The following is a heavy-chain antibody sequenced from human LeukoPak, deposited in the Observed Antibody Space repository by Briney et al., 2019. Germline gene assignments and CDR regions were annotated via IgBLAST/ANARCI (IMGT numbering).Heavy chain of an antibody. CDR1: GFTFSSYW. CDR2: IKQDGSEK. D-gene: IGHD3-10*01. J-gene: IGHJ6*04. V-gene: IGHV3-7*03. Sequence: TGGSLRLSCAASGFTFSSYWMSWVRQAPGKGLEWVANIKQDGSEKYYVDSVKGLFTISRDNAKNSLYLQMNSLRAEDTAVYYCARDYYGSGSYYPIRWDYYGMDVWGKGTTVTVSS. CDR3: ARDYYGSGSYYPIRWDYYGMDV.